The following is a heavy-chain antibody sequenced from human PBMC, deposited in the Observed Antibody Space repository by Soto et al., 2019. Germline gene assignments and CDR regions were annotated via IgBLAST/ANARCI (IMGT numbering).Heavy chain of an antibody. J-gene: IGHJ5*02. CDR2: ISSSSSYI. CDR3: ARQYCGGDCPMPLPS. Sequence: EVQLVESGGGLVKPGGSLRLSCEASGFTFSSYNMNWVRQAPGKGREWVSSISSSSSYIYYADSVKGRFTISRDNAKNSLYLQMTSLRAEATAVYYWARQYCGGDCPMPLPSWGQGTLVTVSS. CDR1: GFTFSSYN. V-gene: IGHV3-21*01. D-gene: IGHD2-21*02.